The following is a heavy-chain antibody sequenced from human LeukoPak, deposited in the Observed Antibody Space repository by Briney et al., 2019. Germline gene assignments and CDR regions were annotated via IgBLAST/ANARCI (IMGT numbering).Heavy chain of an antibody. Sequence: PGGSLRLSCAASGFTFSSYAMSWVRQAPGKGLEWVSAISGSGGSTYYADSVKGRFTISRDNAKNSLYLQMNSLRAEDTALYYCAKDIGRGIAAAGTALWGQGTLVTVSS. D-gene: IGHD6-13*01. CDR2: ISGSGGST. V-gene: IGHV3-23*01. J-gene: IGHJ4*02. CDR1: GFTFSSYA. CDR3: AKDIGRGIAAAGTAL.